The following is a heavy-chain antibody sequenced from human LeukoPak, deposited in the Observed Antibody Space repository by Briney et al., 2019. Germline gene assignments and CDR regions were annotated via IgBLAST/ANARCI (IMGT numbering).Heavy chain of an antibody. CDR2: IKQDGSEK. V-gene: IGHV3-7*03. J-gene: IGHJ4*02. CDR1: GFTSSSYW. D-gene: IGHD2-15*01. CDR3: ARAPYCIGGSCRFDY. Sequence: GGSLRLSCAVSGFTSSSYWMSWVRQAPGKGLEWVADIKQDGSEKYYVDSVKGRFTISRDNAKNSLYLQMNSLRAEDTAVYYCARAPYCIGGSCRFDYWGQGTLVTVSS.